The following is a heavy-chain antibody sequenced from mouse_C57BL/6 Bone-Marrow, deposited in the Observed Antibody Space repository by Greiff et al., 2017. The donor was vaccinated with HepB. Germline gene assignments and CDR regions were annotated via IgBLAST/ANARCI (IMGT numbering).Heavy chain of an antibody. Sequence: LVESGAELARPGASMKMSCKASGYTFTSYTMHWVKQRPGQGLEWIGYINPSSGYTKYNQKFKDKATLTADKSSSTAYMQLSSLTSEDSAVYYCAFYDYDYFDYWGQGTTLTVSS. J-gene: IGHJ2*01. CDR2: INPSSGYT. CDR3: AFYDYDYFDY. V-gene: IGHV1-4*01. D-gene: IGHD2-4*01. CDR1: GYTFTSYT.